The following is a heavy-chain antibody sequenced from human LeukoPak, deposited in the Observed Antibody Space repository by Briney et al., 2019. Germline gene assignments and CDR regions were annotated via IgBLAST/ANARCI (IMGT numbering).Heavy chain of an antibody. CDR2: ISSSGSTI. D-gene: IGHD2-2*01. CDR1: GFTFSSYE. Sequence: GGSLRLSCAASGFTFSSYEMNWVRQAPGKGLEWVSYISSSGSTIYYADSVKGRFTISRDNAKNSLYLQMNSLRAEDTAVYYCARAPGRAEYHFDYWGQGTLVTVSS. J-gene: IGHJ4*02. CDR3: ARAPGRAEYHFDY. V-gene: IGHV3-48*03.